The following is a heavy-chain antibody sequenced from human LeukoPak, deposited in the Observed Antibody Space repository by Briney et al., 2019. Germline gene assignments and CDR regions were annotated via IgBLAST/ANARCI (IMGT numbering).Heavy chain of an antibody. J-gene: IGHJ6*02. CDR1: GFTFSSYA. CDR3: ASEVVPAATYYYYGMDV. D-gene: IGHD2-2*01. Sequence: PGGSLRLSCAASGFTFSSYAMSWVRQAPGKGLEWVSVISGSGSSTYYADSVKGRFTISRDNSKNTLYLQMNSLRAEDTAVYYCASEVVPAATYYYYGMDVWGQGTTVTVSS. CDR2: ISGSGSST. V-gene: IGHV3-23*01.